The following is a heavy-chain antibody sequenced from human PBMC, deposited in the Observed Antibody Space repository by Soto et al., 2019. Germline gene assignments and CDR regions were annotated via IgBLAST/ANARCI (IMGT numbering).Heavy chain of an antibody. CDR2: IWYDGSKI. V-gene: IGHV3-33*01. CDR3: ARDGGSGIDY. Sequence: LRLSCAVSGFNLTTYGVDWFRQIPGKGLEWVGVIWYDGSKIYYADSVKGRSTISRDVSKNTLFLQLSSLRADDTAVYYCARDGGSGIDYWGRGTLVTVSS. J-gene: IGHJ4*02. CDR1: GFNLTTYG. D-gene: IGHD6-19*01.